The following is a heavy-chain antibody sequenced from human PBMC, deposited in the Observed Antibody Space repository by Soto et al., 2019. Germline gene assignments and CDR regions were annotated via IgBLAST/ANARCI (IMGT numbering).Heavy chain of an antibody. CDR1: GGSISRGDYY. CDR3: ASRKSSPYFDY. V-gene: IGHV4-30-4*01. CDR2: IYYSGST. J-gene: IGHJ4*02. D-gene: IGHD3-10*01. Sequence: SETLSLTCTVSGGSISRGDYYWSWILQPPGKGLEWIGNIYYSGSTYYNPSLKSRVTISVDTSKNQFSLKLSSVTAADTAVYYCASRKSSPYFDYWGQGTLVTVAS.